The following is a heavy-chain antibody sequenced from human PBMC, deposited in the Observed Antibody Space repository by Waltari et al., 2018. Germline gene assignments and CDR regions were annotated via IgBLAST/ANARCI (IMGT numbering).Heavy chain of an antibody. Sequence: QVQLVESGGGVVQPGGSLRLSCAASGFTFSSYGMHWVRQAPGKGLEWVAFIRYDGSNKYYADSVKGRFTISRDNSKNTLYLQMNSLRAEDTAVYYCAKGAGTGAFDIWGQGTMVTVSS. V-gene: IGHV3-30*02. D-gene: IGHD1-1*01. CDR2: IRYDGSNK. J-gene: IGHJ3*02. CDR1: GFTFSSYG. CDR3: AKGAGTGAFDI.